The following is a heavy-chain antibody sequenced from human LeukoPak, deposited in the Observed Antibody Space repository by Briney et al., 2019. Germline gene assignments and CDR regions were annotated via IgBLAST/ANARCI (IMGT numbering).Heavy chain of an antibody. J-gene: IGHJ5*02. D-gene: IGHD4-17*01. CDR1: GFTFSSYW. CDR2: IRYDGSNK. Sequence: GSLRLSCAASGFTFSSYWMSWVRQAPGKGLEWVAFIRYDGSNKYYADSVKGRFTISRDNSKNTLYLQMNSLRAEDTAVYYCAKDRGDYSMGFDPWGQGTLVTVSS. V-gene: IGHV3-30*02. CDR3: AKDRGDYSMGFDP.